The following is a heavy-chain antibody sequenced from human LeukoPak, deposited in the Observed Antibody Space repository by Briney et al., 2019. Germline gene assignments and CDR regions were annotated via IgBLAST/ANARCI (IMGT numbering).Heavy chain of an antibody. V-gene: IGHV4-34*01. CDR1: GGSFSGYY. CDR3: ARGRLVFFYGMDV. CDR2: INHSGST. Sequence: SETLSLTCAVYGGSFSGYYWSWIRQPPGKGLEWIGEINHSGSTNCNPSLKSRVTISVDTSKNQFSLKLSSVTAADTAVYYCARGRLVFFYGMDVWGQGTTVTVSS. J-gene: IGHJ6*02. D-gene: IGHD3-3*01.